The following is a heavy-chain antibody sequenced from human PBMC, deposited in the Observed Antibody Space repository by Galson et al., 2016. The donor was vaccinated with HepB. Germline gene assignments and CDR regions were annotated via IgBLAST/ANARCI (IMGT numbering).Heavy chain of an antibody. V-gene: IGHV3-21*01. Sequence: SLRLSCAASGFAFSSYSMNWVRQAPGKGLEWVSSISSSSSYIYYADSVKGRFTISRDNAKNSLYLQMNSLRAEDTAVYYCARDWIPYYYYGMDVWGQGTTATVSS. D-gene: IGHD5-18*01. J-gene: IGHJ6*02. CDR2: ISSSSSYI. CDR3: ARDWIPYYYYGMDV. CDR1: GFAFSSYS.